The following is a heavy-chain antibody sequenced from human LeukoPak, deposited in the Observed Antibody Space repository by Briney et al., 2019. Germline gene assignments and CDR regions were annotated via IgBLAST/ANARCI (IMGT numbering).Heavy chain of an antibody. D-gene: IGHD5-18*01. V-gene: IGHV6-1*01. Sequence: SQTLSLTCAISGDSVSSNSAAWNWIRQSPSRGLEWLGRTYYRSKWYNDYAVSVKSRITINPDTSKNQFSLQLNSVTPEDTAVYYCARDLGEIGYSYESMIMIDYWGQGTLVTVSS. J-gene: IGHJ4*02. CDR2: TYYRSKWYN. CDR1: GDSVSSNSAA. CDR3: ARDLGEIGYSYESMIMIDY.